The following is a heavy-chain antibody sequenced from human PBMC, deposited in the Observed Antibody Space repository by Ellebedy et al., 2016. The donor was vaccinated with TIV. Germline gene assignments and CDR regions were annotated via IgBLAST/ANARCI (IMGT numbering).Heavy chain of an antibody. CDR1: GGTFSSYA. V-gene: IGHV1-69*13. D-gene: IGHD1-26*01. Sequence: AASVKVSCKASGGTFSSYAISWVRQAPGQGLEWMGGIIPIFGTANYAQKFQGRVTITADESTSTAYMELSSLRSEDTAVYYCAREESGSYSRYFDYWGQGTLVTVSS. CDR2: IIPIFGTA. J-gene: IGHJ4*02. CDR3: AREESGSYSRYFDY.